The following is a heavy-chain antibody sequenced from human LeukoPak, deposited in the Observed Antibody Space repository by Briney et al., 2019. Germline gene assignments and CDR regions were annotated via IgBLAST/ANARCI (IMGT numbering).Heavy chain of an antibody. CDR2: IYYSGST. CDR3: ARVTHRIVVVPAAPISMSGYYYYYMDV. V-gene: IGHV4-30-4*08. CDR1: GGSISSGDYY. J-gene: IGHJ6*03. Sequence: PSETLSLTCTVPGGSISSGDYYWSWIRQPPGKGLEWIGYIYYSGSTHYNPSLKSRVTISVDTSKNQFSLKLSSVTAADTAVYYCARVTHRIVVVPAAPISMSGYYYYYMDVWGKGTTVTVSS. D-gene: IGHD2-2*01.